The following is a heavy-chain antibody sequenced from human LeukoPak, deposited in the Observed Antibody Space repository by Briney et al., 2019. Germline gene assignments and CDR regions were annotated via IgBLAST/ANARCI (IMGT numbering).Heavy chain of an antibody. CDR3: ARHYITMIVVLTLYNWFDP. CDR2: IYTNRST. D-gene: IGHD3-22*01. V-gene: IGHV4-4*07. J-gene: IGHJ5*02. Sequence: SGTLSLTCAVSGGSISSSNWWSWVRQPAGKGLEWIGRIYTNRSTNYNPSLKSRVTMSVDTSKNQFSLKLSSVTAADTAVYYCARHYITMIVVLTLYNWFDPWGQGTLVTVSS. CDR1: GGSISSSNW.